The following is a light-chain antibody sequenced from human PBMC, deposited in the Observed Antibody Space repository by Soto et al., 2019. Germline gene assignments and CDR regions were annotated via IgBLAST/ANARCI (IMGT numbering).Light chain of an antibody. Sequence: QSALTQPRSVSGSPGQSVTISCTGASGDVGGYNFVSWYQQHPGKAPTLMIFDVSQRPSGVPDRFSGSKSGNTASLTISGIQAEDEADYYCCSYGGSYTWVFGGGTKVTVL. CDR1: SGDVGGYNF. V-gene: IGLV2-11*01. J-gene: IGLJ3*02. CDR3: CSYGGSYTWV. CDR2: DVS.